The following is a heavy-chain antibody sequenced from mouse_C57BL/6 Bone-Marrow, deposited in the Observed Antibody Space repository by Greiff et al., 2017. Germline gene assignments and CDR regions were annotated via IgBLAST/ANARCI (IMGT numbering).Heavy chain of an antibody. CDR3: ASSDYYGSSPRFAY. Sequence: QVQLQQSGAELVRPGTSVKVSCKASGYAFTNYLIEWVKQRPGQGLEWIGVINPGSGGTNYNEKFKGKATLTADKSSSTAYMQLSSLTSEDAAVYFCASSDYYGSSPRFAYWGQGTLVTVSA. CDR2: INPGSGGT. CDR1: GYAFTNYL. D-gene: IGHD1-1*01. V-gene: IGHV1-54*01. J-gene: IGHJ3*01.